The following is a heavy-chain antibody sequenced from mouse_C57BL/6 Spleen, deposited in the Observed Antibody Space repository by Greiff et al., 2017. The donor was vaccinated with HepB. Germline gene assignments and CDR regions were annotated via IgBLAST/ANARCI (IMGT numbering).Heavy chain of an antibody. CDR3: AREGVIYYGPLRGYFDV. J-gene: IGHJ1*03. V-gene: IGHV1-58*01. CDR1: GYTFTSYG. Sequence: EVQLQQSGAELVRPGSSVKMSCKTSGYTFTSYGINWVKQRPGQGLEWIGYIYIGNGYTEYNEKFKGKATLTSDTSSSTAYMQLSSLTSEDSAIYCCAREGVIYYGPLRGYFDVWGTGTTVTVSS. D-gene: IGHD2-1*01. CDR2: IYIGNGYT.